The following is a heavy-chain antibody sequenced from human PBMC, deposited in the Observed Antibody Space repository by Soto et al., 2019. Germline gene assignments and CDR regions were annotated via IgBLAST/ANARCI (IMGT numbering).Heavy chain of an antibody. CDR2: IYPGDSDT. Sequence: GESLKISCKGSGYSFTSYWIGWVRQMPGKGLEWMGIIYPGDSDTRYSPSFQGQVTISADKSISTAYLQWSSLKASDTAMYYCARAFTYDSSAPRGGMDVWGQGITVTVSS. V-gene: IGHV5-51*01. D-gene: IGHD3-22*01. CDR3: ARAFTYDSSAPRGGMDV. J-gene: IGHJ6*02. CDR1: GYSFTSYW.